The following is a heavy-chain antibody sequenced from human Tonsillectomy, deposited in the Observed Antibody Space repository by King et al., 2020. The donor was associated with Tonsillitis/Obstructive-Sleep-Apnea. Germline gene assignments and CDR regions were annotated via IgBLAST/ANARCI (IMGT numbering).Heavy chain of an antibody. D-gene: IGHD3-9*01. CDR2: IAYDGSNK. CDR3: ARSVSNILTGPPRY. Sequence: VQLVESGGGVVQPGRSLRLSCAASGFTFSSYALHWVRQAPGKGLEWVAVIAYDGSNKHYADSVKGRFTISRDNSKNTLSLQMNSLRAEDTAVYYCARSVSNILTGPPRYWGQGTLVTVSS. CDR1: GFTFSSYA. V-gene: IGHV3-30*04. J-gene: IGHJ4*02.